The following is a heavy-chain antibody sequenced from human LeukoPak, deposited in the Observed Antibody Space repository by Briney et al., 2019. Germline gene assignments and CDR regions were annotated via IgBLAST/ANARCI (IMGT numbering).Heavy chain of an antibody. J-gene: IGHJ5*02. V-gene: IGHV1-46*01. Sequence: ASVKVSCKASGYSFTSHYMHWVRQAPGQGLEWMGLINPRGTATRYAESFQGRLTLTRDLSTSTDYMELSSLRSEDTAVYFCASAPRYSSSWPNNWFDPWGQGTLVTVSS. CDR2: INPRGTAT. D-gene: IGHD6-13*01. CDR3: ASAPRYSSSWPNNWFDP. CDR1: GYSFTSHY.